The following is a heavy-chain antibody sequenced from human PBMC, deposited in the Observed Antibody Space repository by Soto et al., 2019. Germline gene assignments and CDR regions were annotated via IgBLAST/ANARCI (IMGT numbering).Heavy chain of an antibody. Sequence: QMQLVQSGPEVKKPGTSVKVSCKASGFTFTSSAVQWVRQARGQRLEWIGWIVVGSGNTNYAQKFQERVTITRDMSTSTAYMELSSLRSEDTAVYYCAAYYDYVWGSYRQPADYWGQGTLVTVSS. J-gene: IGHJ4*02. CDR1: GFTFTSSA. CDR2: IVVGSGNT. V-gene: IGHV1-58*01. CDR3: AAYYDYVWGSYRQPADY. D-gene: IGHD3-16*02.